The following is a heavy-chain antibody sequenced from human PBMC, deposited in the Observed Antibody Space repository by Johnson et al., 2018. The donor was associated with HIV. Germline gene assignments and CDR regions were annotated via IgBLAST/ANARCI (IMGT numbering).Heavy chain of an antibody. CDR2: ISWNSGSI. D-gene: IGHD6-13*01. CDR3: AKEMTPSQLAAFDI. J-gene: IGHJ3*02. V-gene: IGHV3-9*01. Sequence: SGGDLVKPGGSLRLSCAASGFTFDDYAMHWVRQAPGKGLEWVSGISWNSGSIGYADSVKGRFTISRDNAKNSLYLQMNSLRAEDTALYYCAKEMTPSQLAAFDIWGQGTMVTVSS. CDR1: GFTFDDYA.